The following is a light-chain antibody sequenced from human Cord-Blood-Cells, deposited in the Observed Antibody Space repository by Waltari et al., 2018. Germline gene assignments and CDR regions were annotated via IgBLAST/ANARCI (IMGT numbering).Light chain of an antibody. J-gene: IGLJ3*02. CDR2: EGS. V-gene: IGLV2-23*03. Sequence: QSALTQPASVSGSPGQSITISCTGTSSDVGMYNLVPWYQQHPGKAPKLMIYEGSKRPSGVSNRFSGSKSGNTASLTISGLQAEDEADYYCCSYAGSSTFEVFGGGTKLTVL. CDR3: CSYAGSSTFEV. CDR1: SSDVGMYNL.